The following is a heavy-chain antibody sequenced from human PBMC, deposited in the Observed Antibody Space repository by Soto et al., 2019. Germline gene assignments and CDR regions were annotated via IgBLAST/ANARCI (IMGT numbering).Heavy chain of an antibody. D-gene: IGHD3-3*01. CDR3: ARVHERGNYDFGSGYYMGYYSYGMGV. Sequence: GGSLRLSCAASGFTFSSYAMHWVRQAPGKGLEWVAVISYDGSNKYYADSVKGRFTISRDNSKNTLYLQMNSRRAEDTAVYYCARVHERGNYDFGSGYYMGYYSYGMGVWGQGTTVTVS. J-gene: IGHJ6*02. V-gene: IGHV3-30-3*01. CDR1: GFTFSSYA. CDR2: ISYDGSNK.